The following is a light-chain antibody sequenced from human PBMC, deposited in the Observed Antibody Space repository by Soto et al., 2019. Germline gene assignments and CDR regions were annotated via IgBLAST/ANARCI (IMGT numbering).Light chain of an antibody. CDR1: QSINSH. CDR3: QQYSNWPTWT. Sequence: DIVMTQSPATLSVSGGERSTLSCRASQSINSHLAWYQQKPGQAPRLVIYGASTRANGMPARFSGSGSGTELTLTISSLQSEDFAVYDCQQYSNWPTWTFGQGTKVDIK. V-gene: IGKV3-15*01. CDR2: GAS. J-gene: IGKJ1*01.